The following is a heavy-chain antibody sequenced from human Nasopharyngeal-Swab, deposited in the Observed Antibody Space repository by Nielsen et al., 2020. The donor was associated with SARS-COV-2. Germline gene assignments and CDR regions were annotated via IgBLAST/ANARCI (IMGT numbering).Heavy chain of an antibody. CDR3: ARDQGSSWYTYYYYYGMDV. CDR1: GFTFSSYA. D-gene: IGHD6-13*01. V-gene: IGHV3-30-3*01. CDR2: ISYDGSKK. Sequence: GGSLGLSCAASGFTFSSYAMHWVRQAPGKGLEWVAVISYDGSKKYYADSVKGRFTISRDNSKNTLYLQMNSLRAEDTAVYYCARDQGSSWYTYYYYYGMDVWGQGTTVTVSS. J-gene: IGHJ6*02.